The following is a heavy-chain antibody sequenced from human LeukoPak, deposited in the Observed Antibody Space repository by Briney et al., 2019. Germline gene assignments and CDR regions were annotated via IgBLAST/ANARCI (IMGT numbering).Heavy chain of an antibody. J-gene: IGHJ3*02. V-gene: IGHV3-23*01. CDR1: GFTFSSYG. Sequence: GGSLRLSCAASGFTFSSYGMSWVRQAPGKGLEWVSAISGSGGSTYYADSVKGRFTISRDSAKKSLHLQMNSLRAEDTALYYCARNNFGPGATAFDIWGQGTMVTVSS. D-gene: IGHD3-10*02. CDR2: ISGSGGST. CDR3: ARNNFGPGATAFDI.